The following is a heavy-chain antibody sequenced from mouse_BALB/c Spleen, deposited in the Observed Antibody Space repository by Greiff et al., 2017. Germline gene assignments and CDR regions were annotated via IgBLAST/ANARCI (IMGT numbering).Heavy chain of an antibody. D-gene: IGHD2-3*01. Sequence: VKLMESGPGLVQPSQSLSITCTVSGFSLTSYGVHWVRQSPGKGLEWLGVIWSGGSTDYNAAFISRLSISKDNSKSQVFFKMNSLQANDTAIYYCARGFDGYYVFDYWGQGTTLTVSS. CDR1: GFSLTSYG. V-gene: IGHV2-2*02. CDR2: IWSGGST. CDR3: ARGFDGYYVFDY. J-gene: IGHJ2*01.